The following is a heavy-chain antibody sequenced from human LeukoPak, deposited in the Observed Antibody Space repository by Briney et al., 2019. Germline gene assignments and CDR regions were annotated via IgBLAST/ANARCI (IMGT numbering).Heavy chain of an antibody. CDR1: GFTFSSYT. V-gene: IGHV3-30-3*02. CDR3: AKDVRNDYGDPVFDS. CDR2: ILYDGSNK. Sequence: GGSLRLSCAASGFTFSSYTMHWVRQTPGKGLEWVAVILYDGSNKYYADSVKGRFTISRDNSRTSLFLQVSSLRTEDTALYFCAKDVRNDYGDPVFDSWGQGTLVTVSS. J-gene: IGHJ4*02. D-gene: IGHD4-17*01.